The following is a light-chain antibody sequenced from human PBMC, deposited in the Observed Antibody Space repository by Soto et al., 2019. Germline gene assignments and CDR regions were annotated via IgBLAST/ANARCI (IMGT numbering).Light chain of an antibody. CDR1: QSVSSN. Sequence: EIVMTQSPATLSVSPGERATLSCRASQSVSSNLARYQQKPGQAPRLLIYGASTRATGIPARFSGSGSGTEFTLTISSLQSEDFAVYYCQQYNNWPLLTFGGGTKVEIK. J-gene: IGKJ4*01. CDR2: GAS. CDR3: QQYNNWPLLT. V-gene: IGKV3-15*01.